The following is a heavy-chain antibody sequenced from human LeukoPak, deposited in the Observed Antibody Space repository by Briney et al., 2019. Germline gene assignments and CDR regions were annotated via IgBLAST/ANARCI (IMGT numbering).Heavy chain of an antibody. J-gene: IGHJ4*02. CDR2: VSVSGLS. CDR1: GGSITTTNF. V-gene: IGHV4-4*02. D-gene: IGHD2-21*01. Sequence: SETLTLTCGVSGGSITTTNFWSWVRQTPGQGLEWIGEVSVSGLSDYNPSLRGRVTMSLDTSKNHLSLKLTSVTAADTAVYYCTIENVAFSTFGYQGQGTLVTV. CDR3: TIENVAFSTFGY.